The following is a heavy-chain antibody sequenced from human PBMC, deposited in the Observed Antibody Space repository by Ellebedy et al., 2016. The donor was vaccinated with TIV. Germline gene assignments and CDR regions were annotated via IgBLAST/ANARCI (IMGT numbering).Heavy chain of an antibody. Sequence: SETLSLXCTVSGGSISSGGYYWSWIRQHPGKGLEWIGYIYYSGSTYYNPSLKSRVTISVDKSKNQFSLKLSSVTAADTAVYYCARDGSIYGDLDYWGQGTLVTVSS. V-gene: IGHV4-31*03. D-gene: IGHD4-17*01. CDR3: ARDGSIYGDLDY. J-gene: IGHJ4*02. CDR2: IYYSGST. CDR1: GGSISSGGYY.